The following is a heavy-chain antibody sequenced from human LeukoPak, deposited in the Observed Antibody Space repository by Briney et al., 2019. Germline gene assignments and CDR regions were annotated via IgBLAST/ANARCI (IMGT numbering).Heavy chain of an antibody. V-gene: IGHV3-48*03. CDR1: GFTFSSYE. D-gene: IGHD3-16*01. CDR3: ARERGETTVGRYYYYGMDV. J-gene: IGHJ6*02. CDR2: ISGSGSTI. Sequence: GGSLRLSCAASGFTFSSYEMNWVRQAPGKGLEWVSYISGSGSTIYYADSVKGRFTISRDNAKNSLYLQMNSLRAEDTAVYYCARERGETTVGRYYYYGMDVWGQGTTVTVSS.